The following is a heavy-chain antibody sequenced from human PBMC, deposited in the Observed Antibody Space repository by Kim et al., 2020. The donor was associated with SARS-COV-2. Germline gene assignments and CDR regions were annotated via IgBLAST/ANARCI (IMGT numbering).Heavy chain of an antibody. CDR2: ISYDGSNK. J-gene: IGHJ4*02. CDR3: AKDRLYSGYDRSFDY. Sequence: GGSLRLSCAASGFTFSSYGMHWVRQAPGKGLEWVAVISYDGSNKYYADSVKGRFTISRDNSKNTLYLQMNSLRAEDTAVYYCAKDRLYSGYDRSFDYWGQGTLVTVSS. CDR1: GFTFSSYG. D-gene: IGHD5-12*01. V-gene: IGHV3-30*18.